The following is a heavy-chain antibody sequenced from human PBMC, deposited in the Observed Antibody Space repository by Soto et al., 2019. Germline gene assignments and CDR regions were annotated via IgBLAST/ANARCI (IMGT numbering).Heavy chain of an antibody. CDR1: GFTFSSYW. J-gene: IGHJ5*02. V-gene: IGHV3-7*03. D-gene: IGHD6-13*01. CDR2: IKQDGSEK. CDR3: ARHSSSWPFGP. Sequence: GGSLRLSCAASGFTFSSYWMSWVRQAPGKGLEWVANIKQDGSEKHYVDSVKGRFTISRDNAKNSLYLQMNSLRAEDTAVYYCARHSSSWPFGPWGQGTLVTVSS.